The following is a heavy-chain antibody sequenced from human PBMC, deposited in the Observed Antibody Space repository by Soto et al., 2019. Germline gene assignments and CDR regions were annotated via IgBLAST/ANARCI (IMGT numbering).Heavy chain of an antibody. Sequence: QVQLVQSGAEVKKPGSSVKVSCKASGGTFSSYTISWVRQAPGQGLEWMGRIIPILGIANYAQKFQGRVTITADKSTSTAYMELSSLRSEDTAVYYCASRYCSSTSCYGAGAFDIWGQGTMVTVSS. V-gene: IGHV1-69*02. CDR3: ASRYCSSTSCYGAGAFDI. CDR1: GGTFSSYT. D-gene: IGHD2-2*01. CDR2: IIPILGIA. J-gene: IGHJ3*02.